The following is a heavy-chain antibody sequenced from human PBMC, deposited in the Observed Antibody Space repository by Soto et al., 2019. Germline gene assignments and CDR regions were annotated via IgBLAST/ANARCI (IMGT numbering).Heavy chain of an antibody. J-gene: IGHJ6*02. V-gene: IGHV3-53*01. CDR3: ARDRRIAYCGGDCYQTDYGMDV. CDR1: GFTVSSNY. CDR2: IYSGGST. Sequence: GGSLRLSCAASGFTVSSNYMSWVRQAPGKGLEWVSVIYSGGSTYYADSVKGRFTISRDNSKNTLYLQMNSLRAEDTAVYYCARDRRIAYCGGDCYQTDYGMDVWGQGTTVTVSS. D-gene: IGHD2-21*02.